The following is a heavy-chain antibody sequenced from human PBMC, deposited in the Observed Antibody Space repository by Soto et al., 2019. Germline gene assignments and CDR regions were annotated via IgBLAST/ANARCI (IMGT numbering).Heavy chain of an antibody. Sequence: SETLSLTCTVSGGSISSGGYYWIWIRQDAGKGLEWIGEINHSGSTNYNPSLKSRVTISVDTSKNQFSLKLSSVTAADTAVYYCARVKKWGNLPPSIAARPYYYYMDVWGKGTTVTVSS. V-gene: IGHV4-31*03. CDR2: INHSGST. CDR3: ARVKKWGNLPPSIAARPYYYYMDV. CDR1: GGSISSGGYY. J-gene: IGHJ6*03. D-gene: IGHD6-6*01.